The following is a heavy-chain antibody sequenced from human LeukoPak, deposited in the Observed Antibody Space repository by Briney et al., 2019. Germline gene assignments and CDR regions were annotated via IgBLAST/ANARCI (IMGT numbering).Heavy chain of an antibody. D-gene: IGHD4-23*01. Sequence: GGSLRLSCAASGFTFDDYAMHWVRQAPGKGLEWVSGISWNSGSIGYADSVKSRFTISRDNSKNTLYLQMNSLRAEDTAVYYCARGTYGGSYHFDYWGQGTLVTVSS. CDR2: ISWNSGSI. CDR1: GFTFDDYA. V-gene: IGHV3-9*01. CDR3: ARGTYGGSYHFDY. J-gene: IGHJ4*02.